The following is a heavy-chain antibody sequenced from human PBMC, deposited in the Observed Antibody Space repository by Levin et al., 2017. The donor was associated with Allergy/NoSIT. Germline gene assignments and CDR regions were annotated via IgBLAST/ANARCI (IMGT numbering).Heavy chain of an antibody. D-gene: IGHD1-26*01. CDR3: AKGSGSDSDDGTDV. V-gene: IGHV3-30*04. CDR2: ISYDGNNK. J-gene: IGHJ6*02. Sequence: GGSLRLSCADSGFTLSYYAIHWVRQAPGKGLEWMAVISYDGNNKYYADFVKGRFTISRDNSQNTVYLQMNSLRVEDTAVYYCAKGSGSDSDDGTDVWGQGTTVTVSS. CDR1: GFTLSYYA.